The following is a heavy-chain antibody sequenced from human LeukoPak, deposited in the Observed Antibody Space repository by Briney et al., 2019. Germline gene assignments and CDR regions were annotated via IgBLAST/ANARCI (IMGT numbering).Heavy chain of an antibody. V-gene: IGHV1-18*01. Sequence: GASVKVSCKASGYTFTTYGISWVRQAPGQGLEWMGWISAYNGNTNYAQKLQGRVTMTTDTSTSTAYMELRSLRSDDTAVYYCARHPTTRYSSGPGERLDWFDPWGQGILVTVSS. J-gene: IGHJ5*02. D-gene: IGHD6-19*01. CDR2: ISAYNGNT. CDR3: ARHPTTRYSSGPGERLDWFDP. CDR1: GYTFTTYG.